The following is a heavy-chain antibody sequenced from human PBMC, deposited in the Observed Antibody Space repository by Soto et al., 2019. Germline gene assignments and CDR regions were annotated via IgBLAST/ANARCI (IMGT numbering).Heavy chain of an antibody. CDR3: ASSPPLIAVAGNLFDP. V-gene: IGHV1-69*13. CDR1: GGTFSSYA. D-gene: IGHD6-19*01. J-gene: IGHJ5*02. CDR2: IIPIFGTA. Sequence: RASVKVSCKASGGTFSSYAISWVRQAPGQGLEWMGGIIPIFGTANYAQKFQGRVTITADESTSTAYMELSSLRAEDTAVYYCASSPPLIAVAGNLFDPWGQGTLVTVSS.